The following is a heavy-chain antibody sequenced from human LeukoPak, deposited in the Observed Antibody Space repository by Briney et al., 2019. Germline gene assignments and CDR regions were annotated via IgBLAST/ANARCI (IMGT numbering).Heavy chain of an antibody. CDR2: ISTNEDST. D-gene: IGHD2-2*01. J-gene: IGHJ4*02. Sequence: PGGSLRLSCAAPGFSFSSYGMHWVRQAPGKELEYVSAISTNEDSTYYADSVKGRFTISRDNSKNTLFLQMGSLRADDMAVYYCARWGSTSCYDYWGQGTLVAVSS. CDR3: ARWGSTSCYDY. CDR1: GFSFSSYG. V-gene: IGHV3-64*02.